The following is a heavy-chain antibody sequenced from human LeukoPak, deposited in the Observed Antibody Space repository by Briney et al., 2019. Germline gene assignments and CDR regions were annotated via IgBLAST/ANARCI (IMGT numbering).Heavy chain of an antibody. V-gene: IGHV1-2*02. CDR1: AYTFTDYY. J-gene: IGHJ4*02. CDR2: RKAKNGGK. Sequence: ASVKVSCKCSAYTFTDYYIHWGRLPPGPGLEWMGWRKAKNGGKDNAQNFQGRITMTRATSISTAYMELSRLRSDDTAVYYCAREQNYYGPGSHYNVDYWGRGTLVTVSS. CDR3: AREQNYYGPGSHYNVDY. D-gene: IGHD3-10*01.